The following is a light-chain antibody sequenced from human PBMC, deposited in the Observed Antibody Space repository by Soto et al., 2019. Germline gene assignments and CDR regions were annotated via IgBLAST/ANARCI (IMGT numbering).Light chain of an antibody. CDR2: GAS. CDR1: QSVTSTY. CDR3: QQRSNWPPT. J-gene: IGKJ5*01. Sequence: EIVLTQSPGTLSLSPGERATLSCRASQSVTSTYLAWYQQKPGQAPRLLIYGASTRVTGIPDRFSGSGSGTDFTLTISSLEPEDFAVYYCQQRSNWPPTFGQGTRLEIK. V-gene: IGKV3D-20*02.